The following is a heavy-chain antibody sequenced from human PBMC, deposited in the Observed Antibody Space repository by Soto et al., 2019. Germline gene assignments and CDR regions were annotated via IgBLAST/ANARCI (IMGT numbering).Heavy chain of an antibody. V-gene: IGHV3-7*05. CDR1: GFTFSDNW. CDR2: IKTDGSEK. Sequence: EVQLVESGGGLVQPGGSLRLSCAASGFTFSDNWMSWVRQAPGKGLECVANIKTDGSEKYYVDPVKGRFTISRDNAKNSLYLQMNSLRAEITAVYYCATSMGRGGNDYWGPGTLVAVSS. D-gene: IGHD3-10*01. J-gene: IGHJ4*02. CDR3: ATSMGRGGNDY.